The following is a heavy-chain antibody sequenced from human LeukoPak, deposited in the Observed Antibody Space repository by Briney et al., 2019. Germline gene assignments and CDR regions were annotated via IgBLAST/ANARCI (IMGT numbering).Heavy chain of an antibody. CDR3: ARVYIGDPFDYYGMDV. CDR1: GGSISSYY. J-gene: IGHJ6*02. CDR2: IYYSGST. Sequence: SETLSLTCTVSGGSISSYYWSWIRQPPGKGLEWIGYIYYSGSTNYNPSLKSRVTISVDTSKNQFSLKLSSVTAADTAVYYCARVYIGDPFDYYGMDVWGQGTTVTVSS. V-gene: IGHV4-59*01. D-gene: IGHD5-12*01.